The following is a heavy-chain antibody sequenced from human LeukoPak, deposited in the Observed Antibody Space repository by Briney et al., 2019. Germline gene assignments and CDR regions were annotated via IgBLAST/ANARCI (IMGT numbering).Heavy chain of an antibody. CDR3: ARLMNRGYSYGPADY. CDR2: VYPGDSDT. CDR1: GYSFTSYW. Sequence: AGESLKISCKGSGYSFTSYWVGWVRQMPGKGLEWMGIVYPGDSDTGYSPSFQGQVTISADKSISTAFLQWSSLKASDTAIYYCARLMNRGYSYGPADYWGQGTLVTVSS. J-gene: IGHJ4*02. D-gene: IGHD5-18*01. V-gene: IGHV5-51*01.